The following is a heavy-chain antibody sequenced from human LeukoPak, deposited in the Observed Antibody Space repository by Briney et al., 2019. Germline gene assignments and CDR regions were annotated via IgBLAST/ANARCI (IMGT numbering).Heavy chain of an antibody. CDR2: IKKDGSEK. Sequence: GGSLRLSCAASGFTFSSYWMMWVRQAPGEGLEWVTNIKKDGSEKYYVDSVKGRFTISRDNAKNSLYLQMNSLRAEDTAVYYCVRGPPSIYGGVNWYFDLWGRGTLVTVSS. J-gene: IGHJ2*01. D-gene: IGHD4-23*01. V-gene: IGHV3-7*04. CDR1: GFTFSSYW. CDR3: VRGPPSIYGGVNWYFDL.